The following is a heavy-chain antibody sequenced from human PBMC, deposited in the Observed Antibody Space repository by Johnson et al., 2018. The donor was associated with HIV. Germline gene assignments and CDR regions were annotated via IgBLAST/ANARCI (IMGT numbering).Heavy chain of an antibody. Sequence: VQLVESGGGVVQPGRSLRLSCTASGFTFSRYDMHWVRQVTGKGLEWVSAIGTAGDTYYPGSVKGRFTVSRENAKYTLYLQMNSLRAEDTAVYYCARVGRHWLPRDAFDIWGQGTMVTVSS. J-gene: IGHJ3*02. CDR3: ARVGRHWLPRDAFDI. CDR1: GFTFSRYD. V-gene: IGHV3-13*01. D-gene: IGHD6-19*01. CDR2: IGTAGDT.